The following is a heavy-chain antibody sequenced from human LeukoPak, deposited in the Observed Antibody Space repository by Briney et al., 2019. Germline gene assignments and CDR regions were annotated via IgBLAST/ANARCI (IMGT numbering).Heavy chain of an antibody. CDR2: IKSKTDGGTT. CDR3: TRDWFSFDY. V-gene: IGHV3-15*01. CDR1: GFTFSNAW. J-gene: IGHJ4*02. D-gene: IGHD3-10*01. Sequence: GGSLRLSCAASGFTFSNAWMSWVRQAPGKGLEWVGRIKSKTDGGTTDYAAPVKGRFTISRDDSKSIAYLQMNSLKTEDTAVYYCTRDWFSFDYWGQGTLVTVSS.